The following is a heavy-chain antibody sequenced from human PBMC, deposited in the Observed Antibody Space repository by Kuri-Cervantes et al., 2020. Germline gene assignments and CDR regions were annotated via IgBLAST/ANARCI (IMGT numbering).Heavy chain of an antibody. Sequence: GESLKISCAASGFTFDDYGMSWVRQAPGKGLEWVSGINWNGGSTGYADSVKGRFTISRDNSKNTLYLQMNSLRAEDTAVYYCARETPEGCSSTSCYTAWFDPWGQGTLVTVSS. CDR2: INWNGGST. J-gene: IGHJ5*02. V-gene: IGHV3-20*04. D-gene: IGHD2-2*01. CDR1: GFTFDDYG. CDR3: ARETPEGCSSTSCYTAWFDP.